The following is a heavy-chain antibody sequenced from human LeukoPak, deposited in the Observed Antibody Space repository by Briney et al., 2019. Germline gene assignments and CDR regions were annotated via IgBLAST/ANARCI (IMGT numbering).Heavy chain of an antibody. CDR3: AGVLRHCSGARCYPGAFDI. V-gene: IGHV3-53*01. CDR1: GFTVSSNY. J-gene: IGHJ3*02. CDR2: IYSGGST. Sequence: GGSLRLSCAASGFTVSSNYMSWVRQAPGKGLEWVSVIYSGGSTYYADSVKGRFTISRDNSKNTLYLQMNSLRAEDTAVYYCAGVLRHCSGARCYPGAFDIWGQGTMVTVSS. D-gene: IGHD2-15*01.